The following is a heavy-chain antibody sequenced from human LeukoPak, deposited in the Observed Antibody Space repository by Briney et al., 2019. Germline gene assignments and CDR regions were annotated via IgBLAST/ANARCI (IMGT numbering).Heavy chain of an antibody. V-gene: IGHV1-2*02. CDR1: GYTFTGYY. J-gene: IGHJ4*02. CDR3: ARVYDYVWGSYRFGY. Sequence: GATVKVSCKASGYTFTGYYMHWVRQAPGQGLEWMGWINPNSGGTNYAQKFQGRVTMTRDTSISTAYMELSRLRSDDTAVYYCARVYDYVWGSYRFGYWGQGTLVTVSS. CDR2: INPNSGGT. D-gene: IGHD3-16*02.